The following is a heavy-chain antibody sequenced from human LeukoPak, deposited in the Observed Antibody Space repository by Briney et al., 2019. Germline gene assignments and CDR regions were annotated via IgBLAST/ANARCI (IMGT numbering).Heavy chain of an antibody. Sequence: GGSLRLSCAASGFTFSSYSMSWVRQAPGKGLEWVSSISSSSSYIYYADSVKGRFTISRDNAKNSLYLQMNSLRAEDTAVYYCVCSGWYWGSYFDYWGQGALVTVSS. J-gene: IGHJ4*02. D-gene: IGHD6-19*01. CDR3: VCSGWYWGSYFDY. CDR2: ISSSSSYI. V-gene: IGHV3-21*01. CDR1: GFTFSSYS.